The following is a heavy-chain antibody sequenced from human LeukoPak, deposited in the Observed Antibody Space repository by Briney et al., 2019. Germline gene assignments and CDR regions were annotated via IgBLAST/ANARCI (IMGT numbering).Heavy chain of an antibody. CDR3: ARIRRYYYYMDV. CDR1: GFTFSSYW. V-gene: IGHV3-7*01. Sequence: GGSLRLSCAAFGFTFSSYWMSWVRQAPGKGLEWVANIKQDGSEKYYVDSVKGRFTISRDNAKNSLYLQMNSLRAEDTAVYYCARIRRYYYYMDVWGKGTTVTVSS. J-gene: IGHJ6*03. CDR2: IKQDGSEK.